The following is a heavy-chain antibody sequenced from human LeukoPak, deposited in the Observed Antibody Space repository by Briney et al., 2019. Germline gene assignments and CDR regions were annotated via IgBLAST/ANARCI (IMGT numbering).Heavy chain of an antibody. D-gene: IGHD3-10*02. CDR3: AELGITMIGGV. Sequence: GGSLRLSCAASGFIFSSCNMNWVRQAPGKGLEWVSFISSSSSYIYYADSVKGRFTISRDNAKNSLYLQMNSLRAEDTAVYYCAELGITMIGGVWGKGTTVTISS. V-gene: IGHV3-21*01. CDR2: ISSSSSYI. CDR1: GFIFSSCN. J-gene: IGHJ6*04.